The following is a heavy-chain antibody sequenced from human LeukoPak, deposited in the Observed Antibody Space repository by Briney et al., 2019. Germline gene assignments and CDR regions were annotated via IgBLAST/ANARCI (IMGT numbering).Heavy chain of an antibody. D-gene: IGHD3-10*01. V-gene: IGHV4-61*01. Sequence: SETLSLTSTASGGSVSSGSYYWSWIRQPPGKGLEWIGYVYYTGSSNYNPCLKSRATTSIDMSKNQFSLKLTSMTAADTAVYYCAGYGSGSYYKAFDFWGQGILVTVSS. CDR3: AGYGSGSYYKAFDF. CDR1: GGSVSSGSYY. J-gene: IGHJ4*02. CDR2: VYYTGSS.